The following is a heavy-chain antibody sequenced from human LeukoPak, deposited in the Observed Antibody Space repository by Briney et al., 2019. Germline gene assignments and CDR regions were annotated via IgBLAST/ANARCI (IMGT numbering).Heavy chain of an antibody. J-gene: IGHJ4*02. V-gene: IGHV4-59*02. Sequence: SETLSLTCTVSGGSVSDYYWSWIRQSPGKGLEWIGYIYYTGSSSYNPSLRSRVTISADTSKNQFSLKLSSVTAADTAVYYCARGDYYDSSDYWGQGTLVTVSS. CDR2: IYYTGSS. CDR3: ARGDYYDSSDY. D-gene: IGHD3-22*01. CDR1: GGSVSDYY.